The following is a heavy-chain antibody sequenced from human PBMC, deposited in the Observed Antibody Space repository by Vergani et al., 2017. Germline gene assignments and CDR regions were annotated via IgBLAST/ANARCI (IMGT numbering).Heavy chain of an antibody. CDR3: ARGGYGGNSLGAPFDP. J-gene: IGHJ5*02. V-gene: IGHV4-59*10. CDR2: IYTSGST. CDR1: GGSFSGYY. D-gene: IGHD4-23*01. Sequence: QVQLPQWGAGLLKPSETLSLTCAVYGGSFSGYYWSWIRQPPGKGLEWIGRIYTSGSTNYNPSLKSRVTISVDTSKNQFSLKLSSVTAADTAVYYCARGGYGGNSLGAPFDPWGQGTLVTVSS.